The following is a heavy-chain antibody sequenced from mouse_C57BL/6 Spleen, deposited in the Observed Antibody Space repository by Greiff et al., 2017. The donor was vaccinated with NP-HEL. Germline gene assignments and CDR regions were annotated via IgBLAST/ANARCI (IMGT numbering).Heavy chain of an antibody. V-gene: IGHV1-81*01. CDR1: GYTFTSYG. D-gene: IGHD2-1*01. CDR2: IYPRSGNT. Sequence: QVQLQQSGAELARPGASVKLSCKASGYTFTSYGISWVKQRPGQGLEWIGEIYPRSGNTYYNEKFKGKATLTADKSSSTAYMELRSLTSEDSAVYFCARLDGNYVDWYFDVWGTGTTVTVSS. J-gene: IGHJ1*03. CDR3: ARLDGNYVDWYFDV.